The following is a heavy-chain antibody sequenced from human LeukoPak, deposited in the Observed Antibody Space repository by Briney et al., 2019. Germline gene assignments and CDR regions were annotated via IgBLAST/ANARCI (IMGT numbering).Heavy chain of an antibody. Sequence: SETLSLTCAVYGGSFSGYYWSWIRQPPGKGLEWIGEINHSGSTNYNPSLKSRVTISVDTSKNQFSLKLSSVTAADTAVYYCARARGAAGTGPIDYWGRGTLVTVSS. J-gene: IGHJ4*02. V-gene: IGHV4-34*01. CDR1: GGSFSGYY. D-gene: IGHD6-13*01. CDR2: INHSGST. CDR3: ARARGAAGTGPIDY.